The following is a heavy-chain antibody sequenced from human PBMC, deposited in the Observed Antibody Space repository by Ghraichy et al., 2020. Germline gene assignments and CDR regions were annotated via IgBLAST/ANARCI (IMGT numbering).Heavy chain of an antibody. CDR2: ISGIGVTT. J-gene: IGHJ4*02. CDR3: AKTRYDY. Sequence: GGSLRLSCAASGFTFSNYAMTWVRQAPGKGLEWVSLISGIGVTTYYADSVKGRFTISRDNCKNMLYLQMDSLRAEDTAVYYCAKTRYDYWGQGPLVTVSS. CDR1: GFTFSNYA. V-gene: IGHV3-23*01.